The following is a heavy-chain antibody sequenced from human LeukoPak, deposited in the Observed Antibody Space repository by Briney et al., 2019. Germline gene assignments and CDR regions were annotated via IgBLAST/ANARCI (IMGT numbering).Heavy chain of an antibody. CDR1: GFTFSSYG. J-gene: IGHJ3*02. CDR2: ISYDGSNK. Sequence: GGSLRLSCAASGFTFSSYGMHWVRQAPGKGLEWVAVISYDGSNKYYADSVKGRFTISRDNAKNSLYLQMDSLRAEDTALYYCAKDIAGAVAGRLGPGDAFDIWGQGTMVTVSS. V-gene: IGHV3-30*18. CDR3: AKDIAGAVAGRLGPGDAFDI. D-gene: IGHD6-19*01.